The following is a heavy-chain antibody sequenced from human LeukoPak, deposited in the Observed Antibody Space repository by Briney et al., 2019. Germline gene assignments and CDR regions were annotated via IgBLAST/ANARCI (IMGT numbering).Heavy chain of an antibody. CDR1: GHTFGTYA. CDR3: AKGGSGSSHRGVFDY. Sequence: PGGSLRLSCAASGHTFGTYAMSWVRQAPGKGLEWISLISGSGGSTYNADSVKGRFTISRDNSKNTLYLQMNSLRPEDTAVYYCAKGGSGSSHRGVFDYWGQGSLVTVSS. V-gene: IGHV3-23*01. J-gene: IGHJ4*02. CDR2: ISGSGGST. D-gene: IGHD3-10*01.